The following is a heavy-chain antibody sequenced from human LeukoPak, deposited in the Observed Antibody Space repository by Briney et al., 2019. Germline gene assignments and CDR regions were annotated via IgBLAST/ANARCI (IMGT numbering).Heavy chain of an antibody. J-gene: IGHJ4*02. D-gene: IGHD4-17*01. CDR2: ISAYSGHT. Sequence: ASVKVSCKASGYTFTSYGISWVRQAPGQGLEWMGWISAYSGHTNYAQKFQGRLTMTTDTSTNTAYMELRSLTSDDTAVYYCARAGDHYYFDYWGQGTLVTVSS. V-gene: IGHV1-18*01. CDR1: GYTFTSYG. CDR3: ARAGDHYYFDY.